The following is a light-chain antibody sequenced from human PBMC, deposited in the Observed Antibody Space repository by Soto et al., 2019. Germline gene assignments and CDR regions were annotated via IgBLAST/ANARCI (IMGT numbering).Light chain of an antibody. J-gene: IGKJ1*01. CDR1: QSVSRTY. Sequence: EIVLTQSPGTLSLSPGERATLSFRASQSVSRTYLAWYQQKPVQAPRLLIYATSSRATGIPDRSSGSGSGTDFTLTISRLEPEDFAVYYCQQYGRSGTFGQGTKVDIK. CDR2: ATS. CDR3: QQYGRSGT. V-gene: IGKV3-20*01.